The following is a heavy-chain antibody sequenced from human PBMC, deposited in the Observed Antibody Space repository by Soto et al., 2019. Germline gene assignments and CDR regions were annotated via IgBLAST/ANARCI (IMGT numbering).Heavy chain of an antibody. Sequence: GGSLRLSCAASGFTFSNAWMSWVRQAPGKGLEWVGRIKSKTDGGTTDYAAPVKGRFTISRDESKNTLYLQMNSLKTEDTAVYYCTFRTEEPNSSSWYNYFDYGGQGTLVTVSS. CDR1: GFTFSNAW. CDR2: IKSKTDGGTT. D-gene: IGHD6-13*01. V-gene: IGHV3-15*01. CDR3: TFRTEEPNSSSWYNYFDY. J-gene: IGHJ4*02.